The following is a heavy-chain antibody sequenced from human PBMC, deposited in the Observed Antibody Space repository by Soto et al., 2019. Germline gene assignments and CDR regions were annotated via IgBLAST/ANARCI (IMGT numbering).Heavy chain of an antibody. CDR3: AKFEHGYSSGWMKAFDV. Sequence: GESLKISCAASGFTFSTYAMSWVRQASGKGLEWVSAISGSGGSTYYADSVKGRFTISRDNSKNTLYLQMTSLRVEDTAVYYCAKFEHGYSSGWMKAFDVWGQGTMVTVSS. J-gene: IGHJ3*01. V-gene: IGHV3-23*01. CDR2: ISGSGGST. D-gene: IGHD6-19*01. CDR1: GFTFSTYA.